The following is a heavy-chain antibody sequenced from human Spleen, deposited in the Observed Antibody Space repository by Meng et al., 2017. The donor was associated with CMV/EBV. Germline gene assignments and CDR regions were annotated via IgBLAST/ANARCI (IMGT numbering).Heavy chain of an antibody. D-gene: IGHD1-14*01. CDR1: GIRFNFGSHG. V-gene: IGHV3-23*01. CDR2: ISGTGNSA. J-gene: IGHJ6*02. CDR3: ARDHRMGGYYYGLDV. Sequence: GESLKISCAASGIRFNFGSHGMSWVRQAPGKRPECVAVISGTGNSAYYADSVKGRFTISRDNSKDTLYLQMNSLRAEDTAVYYCARDHRMGGYYYGLDVWGQGTTVTVSS.